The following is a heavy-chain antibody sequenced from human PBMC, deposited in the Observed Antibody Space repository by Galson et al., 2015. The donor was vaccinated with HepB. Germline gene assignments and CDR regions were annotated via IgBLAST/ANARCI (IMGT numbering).Heavy chain of an antibody. J-gene: IGHJ6*02. D-gene: IGHD4-23*01. Sequence: QSGAEVKKPGESLRISCKGSGYSFTSYWISWVRQMPGKGLEWMGRIDPSDSYTNYSPSFQGHVTTSADKSISTAYLQWSSLKASDTAMYYCARRNANGGSYYYYGMDVWGQGTTVTVSS. CDR2: IDPSDSYT. CDR1: GYSFTSYW. V-gene: IGHV5-10-1*01. CDR3: ARRNANGGSYYYYGMDV.